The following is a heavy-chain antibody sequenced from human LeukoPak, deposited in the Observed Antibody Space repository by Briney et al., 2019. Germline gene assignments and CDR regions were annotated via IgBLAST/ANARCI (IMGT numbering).Heavy chain of an antibody. D-gene: IGHD3-3*01. CDR1: GYTFTSYG. Sequence: GASVKVSCKASGYTFTSYGISWVRQAPGQGLEGMGWISAYNGNTNYAQKLQGRVTMTTDTSTSTAYTELRSLRSDDTAVYYCARDERSGLRFLEWLPTPRFDYWGQGTLVTVSS. CDR2: ISAYNGNT. J-gene: IGHJ4*02. V-gene: IGHV1-18*01. CDR3: ARDERSGLRFLEWLPTPRFDY.